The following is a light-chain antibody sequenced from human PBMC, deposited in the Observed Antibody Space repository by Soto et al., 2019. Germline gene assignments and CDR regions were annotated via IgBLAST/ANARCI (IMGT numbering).Light chain of an antibody. V-gene: IGLV1-40*01. J-gene: IGLJ2*01. Sequence: QSVLTQPPSVSGAPGQRVTISCTGSSSNIGAGYDVHWYQQLPGTAPKLLIYGNSNRPSGVPDRFSGSKSGTSASLAITGLQAEDEVDYYCQSYDSSPVFGGGTKLTVL. CDR1: SSNIGAGYD. CDR2: GNS. CDR3: QSYDSSPV.